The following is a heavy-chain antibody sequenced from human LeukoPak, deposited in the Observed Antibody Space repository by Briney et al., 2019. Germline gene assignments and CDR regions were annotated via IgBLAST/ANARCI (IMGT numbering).Heavy chain of an antibody. CDR2: ISYDGSNK. CDR3: AKGGDCSGGSCYSGDFDY. D-gene: IGHD2-15*01. CDR1: GFTFSTYG. J-gene: IGHJ4*02. V-gene: IGHV3-30*18. Sequence: PGGSLRLSCGASGFTFSTYGMHWVRQAPGKGLEWVAVISYDGSNKYYADSVKGRFTISRDNSKNTLYLQMNSLRAEDTAVYYCAKGGDCSGGSCYSGDFDYWGQGTLVTVSS.